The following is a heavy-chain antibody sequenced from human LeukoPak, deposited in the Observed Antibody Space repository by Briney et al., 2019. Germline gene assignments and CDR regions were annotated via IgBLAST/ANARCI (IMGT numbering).Heavy chain of an antibody. D-gene: IGHD2-2*01. CDR1: GGSITNTNY. J-gene: IGHJ4*02. CDR3: ARGKGPADF. Sequence: PSETLSLTCGVSGGSITNTNYWTWVRQPPGKGLEWIGEVNLQGSTNYNPSLMGRVAISVDTSENHISLQLTSVTAADTAVYYCARGKGPADFWGQGTLVTVSS. V-gene: IGHV4-4*02. CDR2: VNLQGST.